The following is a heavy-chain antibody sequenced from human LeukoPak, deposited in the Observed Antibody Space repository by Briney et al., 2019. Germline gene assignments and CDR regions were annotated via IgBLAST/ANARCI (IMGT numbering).Heavy chain of an antibody. CDR3: ARQMAGTMLATSDY. V-gene: IGHV3-13*04. CDR1: GFTFSNYD. J-gene: IGHJ4*02. D-gene: IGHD5-12*01. CDR2: IGIKGDT. Sequence: PGGSLRLSCAASGFTFSNYDMHWVRQATGKGLEWVSAIGIKGDTFYPGSEKGRFTISRENAKNSLYLQMNSLRAGDTAVYYCARQMAGTMLATSDYWGQGTLVTVSS.